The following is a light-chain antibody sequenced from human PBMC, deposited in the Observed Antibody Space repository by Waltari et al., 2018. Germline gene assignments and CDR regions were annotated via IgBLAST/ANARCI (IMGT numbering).Light chain of an antibody. CDR3: SSYTRSGTPYV. CDR1: SSDVGGHNY. CDR2: DVT. Sequence: QSALTQPASVSGSPGQSITISCTGTSSDVGGHNYVSWYQQHPGKAPKLIIYDVTDRPSAVPNCFSGSKFGNTASLTFSGLQAEDEADYYCSSYTRSGTPYVFGTGTRVTVL. V-gene: IGLV2-14*03. J-gene: IGLJ1*01.